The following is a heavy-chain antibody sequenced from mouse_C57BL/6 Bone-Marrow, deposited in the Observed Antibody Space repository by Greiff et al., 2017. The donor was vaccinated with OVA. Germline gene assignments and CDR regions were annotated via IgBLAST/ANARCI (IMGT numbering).Heavy chain of an antibody. V-gene: IGHV1-64*01. CDR3: ARGNWFAY. CDR2: IHPNSGST. Sequence: QVQLKQPGAELVKPGASVKLSCKASGYTFTSYWMHWVKQRPGQGLEWIGMIHPNSGSTNYNEKFKSKAALTVDKSSSTAYMQLGSLTSEDSAVYYCARGNWFAYWGQGTLVTVSA. J-gene: IGHJ3*01. D-gene: IGHD2-1*01. CDR1: GYTFTSYW.